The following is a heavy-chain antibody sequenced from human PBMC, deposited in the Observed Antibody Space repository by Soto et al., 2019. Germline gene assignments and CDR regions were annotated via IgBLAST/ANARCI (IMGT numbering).Heavy chain of an antibody. CDR1: GDSISSGDYY. D-gene: IGHD6-13*01. CDR2: IYYSGLT. CDR3: AKDTMVAAARRGLVV. Sequence: SETLSLTCTVSGDSISSGDYYWSWIRQHPGKGLEWIGYIYYSGLTYYNPSLKSRVSISVDTSKNQFFLNLNSVTAADTAVYFCAKDTMVAAARRGLVVWGQGTTVTVSS. J-gene: IGHJ6*02. V-gene: IGHV4-31*03.